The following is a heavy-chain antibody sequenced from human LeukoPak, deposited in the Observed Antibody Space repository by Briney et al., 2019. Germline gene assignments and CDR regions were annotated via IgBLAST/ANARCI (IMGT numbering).Heavy chain of an antibody. Sequence: GASVKVSCKVSGYTLTELSMHWVRQAPGKGLEWMGGFDPEDGETIYAQKFQGRVTMTEDTSTDTAYMELSSLRSEDTAVYYCATATRHCSSTSCSTSEVYYYYGMDVWGQGTTVTVSS. CDR1: GYTLTELS. CDR2: FDPEDGET. D-gene: IGHD2-2*01. V-gene: IGHV1-24*01. J-gene: IGHJ6*02. CDR3: ATATRHCSSTSCSTSEVYYYYGMDV.